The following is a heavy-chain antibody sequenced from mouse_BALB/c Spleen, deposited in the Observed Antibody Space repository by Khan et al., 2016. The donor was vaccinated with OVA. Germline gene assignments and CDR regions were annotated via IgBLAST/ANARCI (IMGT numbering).Heavy chain of an antibody. D-gene: IGHD1-1*01. V-gene: IGHV5-6*01. J-gene: IGHJ3*01. CDR1: GFTFSTYG. CDR3: ARLAYYYDSEGFDY. Sequence: EVELVESGGDVVKPGGSLKLSCAASGFTFSTYGMSWVRQTPDKRLEWVATVSTGGHYTYYPDTVKGRFTISRDNAKNTLYLQMRSLKSEDTAMFYCARLAYYYDSEGFDYWGQGTLVTVSA. CDR2: VSTGGHYT.